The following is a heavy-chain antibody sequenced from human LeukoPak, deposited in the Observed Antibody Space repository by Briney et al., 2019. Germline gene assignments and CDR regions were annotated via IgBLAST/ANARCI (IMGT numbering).Heavy chain of an antibody. CDR2: IRYDGSNK. V-gene: IGHV3-30*02. CDR1: GFTFSSYG. D-gene: IGHD5-12*01. Sequence: GGSLRLSCAASGFTFSSYGMHWVRQAPGKGLEWVAFIRYDGSNKYYADSVKGRFTISRDNSKNTLYLQMNSLRAEDTAVYYCAKVGDRYSSNHLNWFDPWGQGTLVTVSS. J-gene: IGHJ5*02. CDR3: AKVGDRYSSNHLNWFDP.